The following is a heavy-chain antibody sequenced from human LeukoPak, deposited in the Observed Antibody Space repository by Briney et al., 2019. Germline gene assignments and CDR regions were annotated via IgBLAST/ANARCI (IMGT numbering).Heavy chain of an antibody. D-gene: IGHD6-19*01. CDR1: GFTFSSYA. J-gene: IGHJ4*02. Sequence: GGSLRLSCAASGFTFSSYAMSWVSQAPGKGLEWVSAISGSGGSTYYAGSVKGRFTISRDNSKNTLYLQMNSLRAEDTAVYYCAQGVSSSGWATYFDYWGQGTLVTVSS. CDR3: AQGVSSSGWATYFDY. V-gene: IGHV3-23*01. CDR2: ISGSGGST.